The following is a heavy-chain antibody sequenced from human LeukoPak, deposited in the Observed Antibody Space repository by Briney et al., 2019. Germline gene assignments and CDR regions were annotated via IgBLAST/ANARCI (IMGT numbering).Heavy chain of an antibody. Sequence: ASVKVSCKASGYTFTGYYMHWVRQAPGQGLEWMGWINPNSGGTNYAQKFQGRVTMTRDASISTAYMELSRLRSDDTAVYYCARGRGVATSQYYFDYWGQGTLVTVSS. D-gene: IGHD5-12*01. CDR3: ARGRGVATSQYYFDY. V-gene: IGHV1-2*02. J-gene: IGHJ4*02. CDR2: INPNSGGT. CDR1: GYTFTGYY.